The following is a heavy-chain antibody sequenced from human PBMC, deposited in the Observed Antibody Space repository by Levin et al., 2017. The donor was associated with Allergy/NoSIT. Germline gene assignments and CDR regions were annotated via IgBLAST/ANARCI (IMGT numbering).Heavy chain of an antibody. CDR1: GFTFRNHA. J-gene: IGHJ4*02. CDR3: AKGQDYGDTMHFDY. Sequence: GGSLRLSCAASGFTFRNHAMNWVRQAPGKGLEWVSAITTSGATTHYADSVKGRFTISRDNSKHTLSLQMNSLRAEDTAFYYCAKGQDYGDTMHFDYCGQGTLVTVSS. CDR2: ITTSGATT. D-gene: IGHD4-17*01. V-gene: IGHV3-23*01.